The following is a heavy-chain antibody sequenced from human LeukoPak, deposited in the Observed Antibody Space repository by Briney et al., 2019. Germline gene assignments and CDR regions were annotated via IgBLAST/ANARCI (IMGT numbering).Heavy chain of an antibody. V-gene: IGHV3-23*01. CDR2: ISGSGGST. CDR1: GFTFSSYA. CDR3: ARDIYDSSGYYSAAFDY. J-gene: IGHJ4*02. Sequence: GGSLRLSCAASGFTFSSYAMSWVRQAPGKGLEWVSAISGSGGSTYYADSVKGRFTISRDNAKNSLYLQMNSLRAEDTAVYYCARDIYDSSGYYSAAFDYWGQGTLVTVSS. D-gene: IGHD3-22*01.